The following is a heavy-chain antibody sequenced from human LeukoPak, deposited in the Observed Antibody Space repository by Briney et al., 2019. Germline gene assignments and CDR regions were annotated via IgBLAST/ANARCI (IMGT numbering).Heavy chain of an antibody. V-gene: IGHV4-61*02. J-gene: IGHJ4*02. CDR1: GGSISSGSYY. Sequence: SQTLSLTCNVSGGSISSGSYYWNWIRQPAGKGLEWIGRIYTSGSTNYNPSLKSRVTISVDTSKNQLSLKLSSVTAADTAVYYCARGDLWDYYDSSGYVFDYWGQGTLVTVSS. CDR3: ARGDLWDYYDSSGYVFDY. D-gene: IGHD3-22*01. CDR2: IYTSGST.